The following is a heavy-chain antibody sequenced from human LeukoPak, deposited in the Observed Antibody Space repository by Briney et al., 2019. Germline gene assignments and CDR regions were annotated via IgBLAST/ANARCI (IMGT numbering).Heavy chain of an antibody. D-gene: IGHD6-19*01. J-gene: IGHJ4*02. CDR1: DGSISDDY. V-gene: IGHV4-59*01. CDR2: IHYSGTT. Sequence: SETLSLTCTVSDGSISDDYWSLIRQPPGEGLEWIAYIHYSGTTNYNPSLQSRVTISMDTSKMQFSLKLSSVTAADTAVYYCAKGAGWYNYWGQGTLVTVSS. CDR3: AKGAGWYNY.